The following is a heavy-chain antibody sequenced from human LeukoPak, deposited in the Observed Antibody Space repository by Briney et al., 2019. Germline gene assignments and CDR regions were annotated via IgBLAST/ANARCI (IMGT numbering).Heavy chain of an antibody. CDR2: INAGNGNT. CDR3: ARRPRWFGEKGFDY. J-gene: IGHJ4*02. Sequence: ASVKVSCKASGYTFTSYAMHWVRQAPGQRLEWMGWINAGNGNTKYPQKFQGRVTITRDTSASTAYMELSSLRSEDTAVYYCARRPRWFGEKGFDYWGQGTLVTVSS. CDR1: GYTFTSYA. D-gene: IGHD3-10*01. V-gene: IGHV1-3*01.